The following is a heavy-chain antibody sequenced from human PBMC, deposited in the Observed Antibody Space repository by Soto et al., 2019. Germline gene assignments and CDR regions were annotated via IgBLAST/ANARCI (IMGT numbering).Heavy chain of an antibody. D-gene: IGHD4-17*01. J-gene: IGHJ4*02. CDR3: AQNHDYGASYFDY. Sequence: PGGSLRLSCAASGFTVSSNYMSWVRQAPGKGLEWVSLIYSGGSTYYADSVKGRFIISRDDSKNTLYLQMNSLITEDTAVYYCAQNHDYGASYFDYGGQGTLVTVSS. CDR2: IYSGGST. V-gene: IGHV3-66*01. CDR1: GFTVSSNY.